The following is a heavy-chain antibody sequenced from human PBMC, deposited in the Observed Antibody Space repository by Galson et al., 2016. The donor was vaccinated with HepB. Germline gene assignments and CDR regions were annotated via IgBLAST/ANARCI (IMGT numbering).Heavy chain of an antibody. V-gene: IGHV3-21*01. CDR2: ISSRSTYI. D-gene: IGHD4/OR15-4a*01. Sequence: SLRLSCAASGFTFNDYYMNWVRQAPGKGLEWVSSISSRSTYIHYADSVEGRFTISRDNAKNSLYLQMNSLRVEDTAVYYCAREKGGSTMASHWFDPWGQGNLVIVSS. CDR3: AREKGGSTMASHWFDP. J-gene: IGHJ5*02. CDR1: GFTFNDYY.